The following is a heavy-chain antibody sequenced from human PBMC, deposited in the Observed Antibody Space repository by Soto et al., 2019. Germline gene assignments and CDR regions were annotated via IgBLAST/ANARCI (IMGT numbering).Heavy chain of an antibody. Sequence: QVQLQESGPGLVKPSQTLSLTCSVSGGSVSSGAFYWGWIRQSPGKGLECLGYIYSLGNTFYNPSLKSRVTISFDTSKSQFSLCLTSVIAADTAIYYCARVMGVGSGNFWWFDLWGQVTLVIFSS. CDR3: ARVMGVGSGNFWWFDL. V-gene: IGHV4-31*03. J-gene: IGHJ5*02. CDR2: IYSLGNT. CDR1: GGSVSSGAFY. D-gene: IGHD3-3*01.